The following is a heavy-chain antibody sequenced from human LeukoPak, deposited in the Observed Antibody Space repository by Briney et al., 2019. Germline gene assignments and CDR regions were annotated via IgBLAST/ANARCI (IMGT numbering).Heavy chain of an antibody. D-gene: IGHD6-13*01. CDR3: ARRSRQQLVRRWFDP. Sequence: SETLSLTCAVYGGSSSGYYWSWIRQPPGKGLEWIGEINHSGSTNYNPSLKSRVTISVDTSKNQFSLKLSSVTAADTAVYYCARRSRQQLVRRWFDPWGQGTLVTVSS. V-gene: IGHV4-34*01. CDR1: GGSSSGYY. CDR2: INHSGST. J-gene: IGHJ5*02.